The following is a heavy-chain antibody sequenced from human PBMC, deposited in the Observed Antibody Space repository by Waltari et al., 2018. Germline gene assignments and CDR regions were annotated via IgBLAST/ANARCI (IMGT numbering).Heavy chain of an antibody. CDR2: ISGSGGST. CDR3: AKDSSGYYRYFDY. J-gene: IGHJ4*02. V-gene: IGHV3-23*01. Sequence: EVQLLESGGGLVQPGGSLRLSCAASGFTFSSYAMSWVRQAPGKGLEWVSAISGSGGSTYYADSVKGRFTISRDNSKNTLYLQMNSLRAEVTAVYYCAKDSSGYYRYFDYWGQGTLVTVSS. D-gene: IGHD3-22*01. CDR1: GFTFSSYA.